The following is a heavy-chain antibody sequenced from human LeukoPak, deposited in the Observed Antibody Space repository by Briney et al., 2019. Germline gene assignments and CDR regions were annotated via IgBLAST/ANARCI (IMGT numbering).Heavy chain of an antibody. V-gene: IGHV3-33*01. CDR1: GFTFSSHG. J-gene: IGHJ4*02. Sequence: GGSLRLSCAASGFTFSSHGMHWVRQAPGKRLEWVAVIWYDGSNKYYADSVKGRFTISRENSKITRYLQTNTLRAEDTAVYYCTAYYFDYWGQGTLVTVSS. CDR2: IWYDGSNK. CDR3: TAYYFDY.